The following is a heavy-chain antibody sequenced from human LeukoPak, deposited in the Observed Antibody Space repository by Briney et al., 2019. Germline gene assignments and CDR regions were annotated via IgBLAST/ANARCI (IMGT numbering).Heavy chain of an antibody. CDR1: GYTFTGYY. CDR3: ARGPGITGTTFNQQFDY. J-gene: IGHJ4*02. CDR2: INPNSGGT. Sequence: ASVKVSCKASGYTFTGYYMHWVRQAPGHGLEWMGWINPNSGGTSYAQKFQGRVTMTRDTSISTAYMELSRLRSDDTAVYYCARGPGITGTTFNQQFDYWGQGTLVTVSS. D-gene: IGHD1-7*01. V-gene: IGHV1-2*02.